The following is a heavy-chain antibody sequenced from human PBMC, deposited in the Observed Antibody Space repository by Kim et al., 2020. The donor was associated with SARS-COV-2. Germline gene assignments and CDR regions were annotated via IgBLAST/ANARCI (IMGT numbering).Heavy chain of an antibody. Sequence: SETLSLTCAVYGGSFSGYYWSWIRQPPWKGLEWIGEINHSGSTNYNPSLKSRVTISVDTSKNQFSLKLSSVTAADTAVYYCARGPVLLWFRELLSFDYWGQGTLVTVSS. CDR1: GGSFSGYY. V-gene: IGHV4-34*01. CDR2: INHSGST. CDR3: ARGPVLLWFRELLSFDY. J-gene: IGHJ4*02. D-gene: IGHD3-10*01.